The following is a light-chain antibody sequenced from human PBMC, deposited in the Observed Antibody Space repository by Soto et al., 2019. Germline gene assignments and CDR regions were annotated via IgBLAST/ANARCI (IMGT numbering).Light chain of an antibody. CDR3: QQRSNWPPWT. J-gene: IGKJ1*01. CDR1: QSVSSY. V-gene: IGKV3-11*01. CDR2: DAF. Sequence: EIVLTQSPATLSLSPGERATLSCRASQSVSSYLAWYQQKPGQAPRLLIYDAFNRATGIPARFSGSGSGTDFTLTISSLEPEDFAVYYCQQRSNWPPWTFGQGTKGEIK.